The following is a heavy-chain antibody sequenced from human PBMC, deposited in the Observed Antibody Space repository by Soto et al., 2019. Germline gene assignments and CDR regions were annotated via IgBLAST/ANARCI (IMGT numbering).Heavy chain of an antibody. Sequence: SGPTLVNPTQTLTLTCTFSGFSLSSSGVGVGWIRQPPGKALEWLALIYWDDDKRYSPSLKSRLTITKDTSKNQVVLTMTNMDPVDTATCYCARPYSSSWYTYFDYWGQGTLVTVSS. CDR1: GFSLSSSGVG. CDR2: IYWDDDK. CDR3: ARPYSSSWYTYFDY. D-gene: IGHD6-13*01. V-gene: IGHV2-5*02. J-gene: IGHJ4*02.